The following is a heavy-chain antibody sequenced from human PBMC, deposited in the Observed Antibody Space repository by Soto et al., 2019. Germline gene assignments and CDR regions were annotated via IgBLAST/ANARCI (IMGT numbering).Heavy chain of an antibody. CDR1: GYTFTNSW. V-gene: IGHV5-51*01. Sequence: GESLKISCKGSGYTFTNSWIGWVRQMPGKGLEWMGIIYPGDSNIRYSPSFQGQVTISADMSTSTAYLQWSSLKASDTAMYFCARHLTYYYGMDVWGQGTTVTVSS. CDR2: IYPGDSNI. CDR3: ARHLTYYYGMDV. J-gene: IGHJ6*02.